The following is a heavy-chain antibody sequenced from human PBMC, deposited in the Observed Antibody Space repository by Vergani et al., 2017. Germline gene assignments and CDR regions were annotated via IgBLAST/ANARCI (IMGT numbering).Heavy chain of an antibody. CDR2: IWYDGTNK. J-gene: IGHJ4*02. CDR3: ARDHYYCSSTSCYTYYFDY. D-gene: IGHD2-2*02. CDR1: GFTFSSYG. V-gene: IGHV3-33*01. Sequence: QVQLVESGGGVVQPGRSLRLSCAASGFTFSSYGMHWVRQGPGKGLEWVAVIWYDGTNKYYADSLKGRFTISRDNSKNTLYLQMNSLRAEDTAVYYCARDHYYCSSTSCYTYYFDYWGQGTLVTVSS.